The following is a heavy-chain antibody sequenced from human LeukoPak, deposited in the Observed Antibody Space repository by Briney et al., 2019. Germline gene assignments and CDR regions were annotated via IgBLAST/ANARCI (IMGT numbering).Heavy chain of an antibody. CDR1: GGSISSYY. CDR2: INHSGST. D-gene: IGHD3-22*01. V-gene: IGHV4-34*01. CDR3: ARDGEYYYDSSGYTDYYGMDV. Sequence: SETLSLTCTVSGGSISSYYWSWIRQPPGKGLEWIGEINHSGSTNYNPSLKSRVTISVDTSKNQFSLKLSSVTAADTAVYYCARDGEYYYDSSGYTDYYGMDVWGQGTTVTVSS. J-gene: IGHJ6*02.